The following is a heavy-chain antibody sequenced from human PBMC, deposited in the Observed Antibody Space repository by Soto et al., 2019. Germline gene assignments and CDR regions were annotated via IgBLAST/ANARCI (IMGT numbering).Heavy chain of an antibody. V-gene: IGHV1-69*01. CDR2: IIPIFGTA. Sequence: QVQLVQSGAEVKKPGSSVKVSCKASGGTFSSYAISWVRQAPGQGLEWMGGIIPIFGTANYAQKFQGRVTITADESTSTAYMERSSLRSEDTAVYYCARDGWELLGENYYYGMDVWGQGTTVTVSS. CDR3: ARDGWELLGENYYYGMDV. CDR1: GGTFSSYA. D-gene: IGHD1-26*01. J-gene: IGHJ6*02.